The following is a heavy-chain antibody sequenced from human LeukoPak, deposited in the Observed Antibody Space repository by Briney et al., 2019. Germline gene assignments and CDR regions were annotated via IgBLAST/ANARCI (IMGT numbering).Heavy chain of an antibody. Sequence: SETLSLTCTVSGGSISSGGYYWSWIRQHPGKGLEWIGCIYYSGSTYYNPSLKSRVTISVDTSKNQFSLKLSSVTAADTAVYYCARDSPVGYSGLDYWGQGTLVTVSS. J-gene: IGHJ4*02. CDR1: GGSISSGGYY. CDR2: IYYSGST. V-gene: IGHV4-31*03. CDR3: ARDSPVGYSGLDY. D-gene: IGHD5-24*01.